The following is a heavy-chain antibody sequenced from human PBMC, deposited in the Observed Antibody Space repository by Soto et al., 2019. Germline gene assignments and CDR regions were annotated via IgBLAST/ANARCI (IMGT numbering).Heavy chain of an antibody. CDR1: GGSISSSSYY. Sequence: SETLSLTCTVSGGSISSSSYYWGWIRQPPGKGREWIGSIYYSGSTYYNPSLKSRVTISVDTSRNQFSLKLSSVTAADTAVYYCVRHRMRSSSLSWFDPWGQGTLVTVSS. J-gene: IGHJ5*02. CDR2: IYYSGST. V-gene: IGHV4-39*01. CDR3: VRHRMRSSSLSWFDP. D-gene: IGHD6-6*01.